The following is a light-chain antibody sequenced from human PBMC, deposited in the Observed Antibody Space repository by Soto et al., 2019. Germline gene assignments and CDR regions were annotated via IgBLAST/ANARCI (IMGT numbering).Light chain of an antibody. V-gene: IGKV3-15*01. J-gene: IGKJ1*01. Sequence: EIVMTQSPATLSVSPGERATLSCRASQSVSSDLAWYHQKPGQAPRLLIYGASTRATGIPARFSGSGSGTEFTLTTNSLQSEDFAVYYCQQYNTWPRTFGQGTKVEIK. CDR3: QQYNTWPRT. CDR1: QSVSSD. CDR2: GAS.